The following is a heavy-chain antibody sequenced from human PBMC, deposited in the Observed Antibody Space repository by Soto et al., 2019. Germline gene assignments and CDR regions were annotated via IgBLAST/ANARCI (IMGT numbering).Heavy chain of an antibody. Sequence: LPETLSLTCTVSAGSITTSYWGLIRHPLLKALEWIGYISYRGSTNYNPSLKSRLTISIDTSKSQISLKLTSMTTADTAVYYCASSGIVGREVNTWFDPWGQGTLVTVSS. D-gene: IGHD3-22*01. CDR1: AGSITTSY. CDR3: ASSGIVGREVNTWFDP. CDR2: ISYRGST. V-gene: IGHV4-59*01. J-gene: IGHJ5*02.